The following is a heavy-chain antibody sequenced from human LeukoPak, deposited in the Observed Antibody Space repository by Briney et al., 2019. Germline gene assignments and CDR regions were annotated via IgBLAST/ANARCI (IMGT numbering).Heavy chain of an antibody. Sequence: GGSLRLSCAASGFTFSSYWMSWVRQAPGKGLEWVSVIVGSGVSTYYADSVKGRFTISRDNSKNTLYLQMNTLKVEDTAVYYCAKTVEMATIWGPFDYWGQGTLVSVSS. CDR2: IVGSGVST. J-gene: IGHJ4*02. CDR1: GFTFSSYW. CDR3: AKTVEMATIWGPFDY. D-gene: IGHD5-24*01. V-gene: IGHV3-23*01.